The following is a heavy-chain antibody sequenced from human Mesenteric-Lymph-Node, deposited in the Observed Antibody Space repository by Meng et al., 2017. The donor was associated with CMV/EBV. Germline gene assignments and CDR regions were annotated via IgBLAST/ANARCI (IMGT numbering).Heavy chain of an antibody. J-gene: IGHJ4*02. CDR1: GYPFTNYD. Sequence: ASVKVSCKASGYPFTNYDIYWVRQATGQGPEWMGWINPNKGDTDYAQKFQGRVTMTRDTSISSVYMELSRLTSDDTAMYYCARDGWFGQRFDFWGQGTLVTVSS. CDR3: ARDGWFGQRFDF. D-gene: IGHD3-10*01. CDR2: INPNKGDT. V-gene: IGHV1-2*02.